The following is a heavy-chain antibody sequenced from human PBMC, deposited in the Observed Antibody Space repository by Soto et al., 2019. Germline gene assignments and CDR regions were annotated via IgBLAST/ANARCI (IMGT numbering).Heavy chain of an antibody. V-gene: IGHV3-23*01. CDR3: AKDKLVDSSGYLLTFFDY. CDR2: LTRGGETT. CDR1: GFAFSDYA. D-gene: IGHD6-25*01. Sequence: GGSLRLSCEASGFAFSDYAMTWVRQAPGKGLEWVSALTRGGETTHYADSVKGRFIISRDNSRNTLYLQMNSLRAEDTAVYYCAKDKLVDSSGYLLTFFDYWGQGTLVTVSS. J-gene: IGHJ4*02.